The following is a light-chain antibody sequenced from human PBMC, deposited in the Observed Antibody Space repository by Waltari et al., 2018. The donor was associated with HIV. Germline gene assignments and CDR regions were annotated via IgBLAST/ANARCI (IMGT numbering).Light chain of an antibody. CDR1: NIGRKS. Sequence: SYVLTQPPSVSVAPGQTARITCRGTNIGRKSVHWYQQKPGQAPALVVYDDSDRPSGIPERFSGSNSGNTATLTISRVEAGDEADYYCQVWDSSSDHHYVFGTGTKVTVL. CDR3: QVWDSSSDHHYV. J-gene: IGLJ1*01. CDR2: DDS. V-gene: IGLV3-21*02.